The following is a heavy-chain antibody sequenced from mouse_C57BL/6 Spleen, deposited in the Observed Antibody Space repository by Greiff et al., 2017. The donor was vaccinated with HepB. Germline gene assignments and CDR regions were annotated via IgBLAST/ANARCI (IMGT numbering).Heavy chain of an antibody. V-gene: IGHV5-16*01. CDR2: INYDGSST. J-gene: IGHJ4*01. CDR1: GFTFSDYY. CDR3: ARGRWLRRDYYAMDY. Sequence: EVQVVESEGGLVQPGSSMKLSCTASGFTFSDYYMAWVRQVPEKGLEWVANINYDGSSTYYLDSLKSRFIISRDNAKNILYLQMSSLKSEDTATYYCARGRWLRRDYYAMDYWGQGTSVTVSS. D-gene: IGHD2-2*01.